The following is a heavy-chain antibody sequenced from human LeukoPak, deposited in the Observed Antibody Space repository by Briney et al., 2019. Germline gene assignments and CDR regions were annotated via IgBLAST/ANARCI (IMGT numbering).Heavy chain of an antibody. CDR3: ARAGESSSPFDY. J-gene: IGHJ4*02. CDR2: INPNSGGT. CDR1: GYTFTGYY. D-gene: IGHD6-6*01. V-gene: IGHV1-2*02. Sequence: GASVKVSCKASGYTFTGYYMHWVRQASGQGLEWMGWINPNSGGTNYAQKFQGRVTMTRDTSISTAYMELSRLRSEDTAVYYCARAGESSSPFDYWGQGTLVTVSS.